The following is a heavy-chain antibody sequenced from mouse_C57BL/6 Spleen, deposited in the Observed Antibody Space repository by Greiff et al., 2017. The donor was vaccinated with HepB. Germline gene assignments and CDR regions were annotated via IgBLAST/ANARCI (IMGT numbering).Heavy chain of an antibody. J-gene: IGHJ2*01. CDR1: GYTFTDYN. Sequence: VQLQQSGPELVKPGASVKIPCKASGYTFTDYNMDWVKQSHGKSLEWIGDINPNNGGTIYNQKFKGKATLTVDKSSSTAYMELRSLTSEDTAVYYCARRRETGTADYFDDWGQGTTLTVSS. CDR2: INPNNGGT. CDR3: ARRRETGTADYFDD. D-gene: IGHD4-1*01. V-gene: IGHV1-18*01.